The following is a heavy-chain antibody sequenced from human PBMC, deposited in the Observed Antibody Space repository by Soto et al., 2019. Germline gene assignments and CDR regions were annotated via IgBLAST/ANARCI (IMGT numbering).Heavy chain of an antibody. J-gene: IGHJ4*02. CDR1: GFTFSSYA. V-gene: IGHV3-23*01. CDR2: ISGSGGST. Sequence: PGGSLRLSCAASGFTFSSYAMNWVRQAPGKGLEWVSAISGSGGSTYYADSVKGRFTISRDNSKNTLYLQMNSLRAEDTAVYYCAKPSSLGVAPYPFDYWGQGTLVTVSS. CDR3: AKPSSLGVAPYPFDY. D-gene: IGHD1-26*01.